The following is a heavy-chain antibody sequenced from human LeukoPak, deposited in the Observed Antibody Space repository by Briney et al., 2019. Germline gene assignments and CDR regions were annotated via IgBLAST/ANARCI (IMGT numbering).Heavy chain of an antibody. D-gene: IGHD6-19*01. V-gene: IGHV1-18*01. CDR3: ARDEIIAVAERSLDY. CDR1: GYTFTSYG. Sequence: ASVKVSCKASGYTFTSYGISWVRQAPGQGLEWMGWISAYNGNTNYAQKLQGRVTMTTDTSTSTAYMELRSLRSGDTAVYYCARDEIIAVAERSLDYWGQGTLVTVSS. CDR2: ISAYNGNT. J-gene: IGHJ4*02.